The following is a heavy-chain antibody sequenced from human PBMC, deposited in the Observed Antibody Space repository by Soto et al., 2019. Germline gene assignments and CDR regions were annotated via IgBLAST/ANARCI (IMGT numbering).Heavy chain of an antibody. V-gene: IGHV3-30-3*01. CDR1: GFSFSSYA. CDR3: ARDMYSSDYFVKWFEP. D-gene: IGHD6-19*01. Sequence: QVRLVESGGGVVQPGRSLRLSCTASGFSFSSYAMYWFRQPPGKGLEGVAVISHDGINKHYADSVKGRVTVSRDNSNHSLDLQLNSLRGEDTAMYDCARDMYSSDYFVKWFEPWGQGTLVTVSS. CDR2: ISHDGINK. J-gene: IGHJ5*02.